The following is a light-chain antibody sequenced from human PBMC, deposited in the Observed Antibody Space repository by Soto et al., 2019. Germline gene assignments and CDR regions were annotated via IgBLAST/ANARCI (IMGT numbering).Light chain of an antibody. J-gene: IGKJ2*01. V-gene: IGKV3-20*01. CDR2: GAS. CDR1: QSVSSHY. Sequence: EIVLTQSPGTLSLSPGERATLSCRASQSVSSHYLAWYQQKPGQAPRLLIYGASSRATGISDRFSGSGSGTDFTLTITSLEPEDFAVDYWQQYDSSPLYTFGQGTKLEIK. CDR3: QQYDSSPLYT.